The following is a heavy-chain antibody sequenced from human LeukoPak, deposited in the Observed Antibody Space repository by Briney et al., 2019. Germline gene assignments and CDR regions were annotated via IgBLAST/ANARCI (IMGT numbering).Heavy chain of an antibody. CDR1: GFTFSSYS. D-gene: IGHD6-6*01. V-gene: IGHV3-21*04. Sequence: GGSLRLSCAASGFTFSSYSMNWVRQAPGKGLEWVSSISSSSSYIYYADSVKGRFTISRDNSKNSLYLQMNSLRAEDTALYYCAKESRPGWFDYWGQGTLVTVSS. CDR3: AKESRPGWFDY. CDR2: ISSSSSYI. J-gene: IGHJ4*02.